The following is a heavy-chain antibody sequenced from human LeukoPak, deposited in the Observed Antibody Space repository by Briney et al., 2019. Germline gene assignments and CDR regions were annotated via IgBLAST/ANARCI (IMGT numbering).Heavy chain of an antibody. V-gene: IGHV4-39*01. CDR1: GGSISSSSYY. CDR2: IYYSGST. D-gene: IGHD2-2*01. J-gene: IGHJ6*03. Sequence: SETLSLTCTVSGGSISSSSYYWGWIRHPPGKGLEWIGSIYYSGSTYYNPSLKSRVTISVDTSKNQFSLKLSSVTAADTAVYYCARYCSSTSCLRSFYMDVWGKGTTVTVSS. CDR3: ARYCSSTSCLRSFYMDV.